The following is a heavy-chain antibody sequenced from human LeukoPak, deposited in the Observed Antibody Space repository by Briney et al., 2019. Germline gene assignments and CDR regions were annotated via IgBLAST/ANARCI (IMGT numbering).Heavy chain of an antibody. D-gene: IGHD3-22*01. V-gene: IGHV1-24*01. J-gene: IGHJ4*02. Sequence: ASVKVSCKVSGYTLTELSMHWVRQAPGKGLEWMGGFDPEDGETIYAQKFQGRVTMTEDTSTDTAYMELSSLRSEDTAVYYCALLYYYDSSGGEGGPFDYWGQGTLVTVSS. CDR3: ALLYYYDSSGGEGGPFDY. CDR1: GYTLTELS. CDR2: FDPEDGET.